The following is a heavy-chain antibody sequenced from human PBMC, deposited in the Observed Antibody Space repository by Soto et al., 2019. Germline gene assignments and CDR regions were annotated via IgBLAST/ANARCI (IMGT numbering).Heavy chain of an antibody. CDR1: GFTFSSYS. J-gene: IGHJ4*02. CDR3: ARDSGYLTTDRPTAADY. V-gene: IGHV3-48*02. D-gene: IGHD5-12*01. Sequence: GGSLRLSCAASGFTFSSYSMNWVRQAPGKGLEWVSYISSSSSTIYYADSVKGRFTISRDNAKNSLYLQMNSLRDEDTAVYYCARDSGYLTTDRPTAADYWGQGTLVTVSS. CDR2: ISSSSSTI.